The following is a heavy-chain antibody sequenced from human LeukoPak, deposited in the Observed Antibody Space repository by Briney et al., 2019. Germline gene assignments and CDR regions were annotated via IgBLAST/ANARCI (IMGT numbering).Heavy chain of an antibody. CDR3: ARELNYGGDSSWFDP. Sequence: GGSLRLSCAASGFIFNSYIMNWVRQAPGKGLEWVSSISSSSTYKHYADSVKGRFTISRDNAKNSLYLHMNSLRAEDTAVYYCARELNYGGDSSWFDPWGQGTLVTVSS. V-gene: IGHV3-21*01. D-gene: IGHD4-23*01. CDR2: ISSSSTYK. CDR1: GFIFNSYI. J-gene: IGHJ5*02.